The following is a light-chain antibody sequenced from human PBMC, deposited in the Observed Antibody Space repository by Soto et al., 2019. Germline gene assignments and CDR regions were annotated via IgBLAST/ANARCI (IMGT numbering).Light chain of an antibody. CDR1: SSDVGGYNY. CDR2: EVN. Sequence: QSALSHSPAASRSPGHLVTISCTGTSSDVGGYNYVSWFQHHPGKAPKLLIHEVNKRPSGVPDRFSGSKSGNTASLTVSGLQAEDEADYYCSSYGGNTLFVFGTGTKVTVL. CDR3: SSYGGNTLFV. J-gene: IGLJ1*01. V-gene: IGLV2-8*01.